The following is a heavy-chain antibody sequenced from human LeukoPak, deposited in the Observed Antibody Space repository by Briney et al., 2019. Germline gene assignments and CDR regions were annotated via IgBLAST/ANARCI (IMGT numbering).Heavy chain of an antibody. V-gene: IGHV3-72*01. Sequence: PGGSLRLSCAASGSTFSDHYMDWVRQAPGKGLEWVGRTRKETNSYTTEYAASVKGRFTISRDDSKNSLYLQMNSLKAEDTAVYYCTRVVLVGTTYSYFDYWGQGTLVTVSS. J-gene: IGHJ4*02. CDR2: TRKETNSYTT. CDR1: GSTFSDHY. CDR3: TRVVLVGTTYSYFDY. D-gene: IGHD1-26*01.